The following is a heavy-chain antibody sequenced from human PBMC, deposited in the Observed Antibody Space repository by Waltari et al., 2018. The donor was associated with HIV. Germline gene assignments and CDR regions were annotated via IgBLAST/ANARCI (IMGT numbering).Heavy chain of an antibody. CDR1: GGSISSGDYY. D-gene: IGHD2-15*01. CDR3: ASVCSGGSCPKYFDH. V-gene: IGHV4-30-4*01. J-gene: IGHJ4*02. Sequence: QVQLQESGPGLVKPSQTLSLTCTVSGGSISSGDYYWSWIRQPPGKGLAWIGYIYYSGSSHYHPSLKSRISISVDRSKNQFSLKLSSVTAADTAVYFCASVCSGGSCPKYFDHWGQGTLVSVSS. CDR2: IYYSGSS.